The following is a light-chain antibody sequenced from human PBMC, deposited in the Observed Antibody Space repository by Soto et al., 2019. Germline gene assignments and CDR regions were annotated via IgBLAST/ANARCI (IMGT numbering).Light chain of an antibody. CDR1: SSDVGGYNY. Sequence: QSALTQPPSASGSPGQSVTISCTGTSSDVGGYNYVSWYQQHPGKAPKLMIYEVTKQPSGVPDRFSGSKSGNTASLTVSVLHAYDEADYYCSSYACNNNFFGGGTKVTVL. CDR2: EVT. V-gene: IGLV2-8*01. J-gene: IGLJ2*01. CDR3: SSYACNNNF.